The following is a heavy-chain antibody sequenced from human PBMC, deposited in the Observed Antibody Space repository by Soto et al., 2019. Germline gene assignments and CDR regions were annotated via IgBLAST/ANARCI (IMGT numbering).Heavy chain of an antibody. CDR3: ARVAAAGLDYNGMDV. V-gene: IGHV4-59*01. CDR2: IYYSGST. Sequence: PSETLSLTCTVSGGSISSYYWSWIRQPPGKGLEWIGYIYYSGSTNYNPSLKSRVTISVDTSKNQFSLKLSSVTAADTAVYYCARVAAAGLDYNGMDVWGQGTTVTVSS. D-gene: IGHD6-13*01. J-gene: IGHJ6*02. CDR1: GGSISSYY.